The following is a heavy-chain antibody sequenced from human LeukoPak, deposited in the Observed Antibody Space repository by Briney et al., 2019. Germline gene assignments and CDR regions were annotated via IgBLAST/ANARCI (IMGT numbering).Heavy chain of an antibody. Sequence: PGGSLRLSCAASGFTFSSYSMNWVRQAPGKGLEWVSSISSSSSYIYYADSVKGRFTISRDNAKNSLYLQMNSLRAEDTAVYYCARDFPHEKQQLVLGDALDIWGQGTMVTVSS. J-gene: IGHJ3*02. CDR3: ARDFPHEKQQLVLGDALDI. D-gene: IGHD6-13*01. CDR2: ISSSSSYI. V-gene: IGHV3-21*01. CDR1: GFTFSSYS.